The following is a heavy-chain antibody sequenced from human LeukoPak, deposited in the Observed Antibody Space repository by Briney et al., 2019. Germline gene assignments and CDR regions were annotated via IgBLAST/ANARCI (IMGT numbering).Heavy chain of an antibody. V-gene: IGHV3-23*01. CDR1: GFTFSSYA. CDR3: AKDDQFRGELLLLTLDY. J-gene: IGHJ4*02. Sequence: GGSLRLSCAASGFTFSSYAMSWVRQAPGKGLEWVSAISGSGGSTYYADSVKGRFTISRDNSKNTLYLQMNSLRAEDTAVYYCAKDDQFRGELLLLTLDYWGQGTLATVSS. CDR2: ISGSGGST. D-gene: IGHD1-26*01.